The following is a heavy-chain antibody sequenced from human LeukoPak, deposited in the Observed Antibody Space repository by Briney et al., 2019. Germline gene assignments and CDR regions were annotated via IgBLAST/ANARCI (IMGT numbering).Heavy chain of an antibody. J-gene: IGHJ1*01. Sequence: ASVKVSCKASGYTFTSYAISWVRQAPGQGLEWMGWISAYNGNTNYAQKLQGRVTMTTDTSTSTAYMELRSLRSDDTAVYYCAREEGIAAAGKPAEYFQHWGQGTLVTVSS. CDR3: AREEGIAAAGKPAEYFQH. CDR2: ISAYNGNT. V-gene: IGHV1-18*01. CDR1: GYTFTSYA. D-gene: IGHD6-13*01.